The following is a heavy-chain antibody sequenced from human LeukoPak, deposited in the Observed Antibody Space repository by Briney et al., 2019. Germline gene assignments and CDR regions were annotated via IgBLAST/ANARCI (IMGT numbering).Heavy chain of an antibody. J-gene: IGHJ4*02. V-gene: IGHV1-69*13. CDR1: GGTFNNYP. Sequence: AASVKVFFKASGGTFNNYPISWVRQAPGQRLEWMGGIIPIFGTSNYPQKFQGRLTITAGEFPRKALMEQSSLRAEDTAVYCCASGEATTKDYWGQGTLVTVSS. CDR2: IIPIFGTS. CDR3: ASGEATTKDY. D-gene: IGHD5-12*01.